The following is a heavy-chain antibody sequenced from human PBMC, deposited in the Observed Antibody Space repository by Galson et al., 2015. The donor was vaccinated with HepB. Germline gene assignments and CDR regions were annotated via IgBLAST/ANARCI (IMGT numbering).Heavy chain of an antibody. J-gene: IGHJ4*02. Sequence: SVKVSCKASGGTFSSYTISWVRQAPGQGLEWMGRIIPILGIANYAQKFQGRVTITADKSTSTAYMELSSLRSEDTAVYYCARDQFNDYGDAGWLDYWGQGTLVTVSS. CDR3: ARDQFNDYGDAGWLDY. V-gene: IGHV1-69*04. CDR2: IIPILGIA. CDR1: GGTFSSYT. D-gene: IGHD4-17*01.